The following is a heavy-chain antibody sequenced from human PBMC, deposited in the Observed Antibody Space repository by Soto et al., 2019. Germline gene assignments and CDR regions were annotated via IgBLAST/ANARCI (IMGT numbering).Heavy chain of an antibody. V-gene: IGHV4-39*01. CDR3: TRLQRRWLSSDS. D-gene: IGHD5-12*01. CDR1: GGLFSNSSYY. Sequence: TLSLTCTVSGGLFSNSSYYWGWIRQPPGTGLEWIGHIYYTGTSYSNPSLKGRVTLSVDTSKNQFSLKLNSMAAADTAVFYCTRLQRRWLSSDSWGQGTLVTVSS. CDR2: IYYTGTS. J-gene: IGHJ4*02.